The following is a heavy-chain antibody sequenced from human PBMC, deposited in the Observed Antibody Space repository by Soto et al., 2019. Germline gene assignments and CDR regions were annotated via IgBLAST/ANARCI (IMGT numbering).Heavy chain of an antibody. CDR1: GGTFSSYG. V-gene: IGHV1-69*04. J-gene: IGHJ4*02. CDR2: IIPIGAIA. Sequence: QVQLVQSGAEVKKPGSSVKVSCRASGGTFSSYGISWVRQAPGQGLEWMGRIIPIGAIADYAQKFQGRVTITADKSTSTAYMELSSLRPEDTAVYYCARDPDYLWGSQDWGQGTLVTVSS. D-gene: IGHD3-16*01. CDR3: ARDPDYLWGSQD.